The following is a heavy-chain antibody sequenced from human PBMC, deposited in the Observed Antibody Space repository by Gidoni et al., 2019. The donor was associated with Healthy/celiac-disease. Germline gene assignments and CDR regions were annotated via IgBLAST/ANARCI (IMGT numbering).Heavy chain of an antibody. Sequence: QVQLVQSGAEVKKPGASVKVSCKASGYTFTSYAMHWVRQAPGQRLEWMGWINAGNGNTKYSQKFQSRVTITRDTSASTAYMELSSLRSEDTAVYYCARDPLPGFGESHHYGMDVWGQGTTVTVSS. CDR1: GYTFTSYA. CDR2: INAGNGNT. V-gene: IGHV1-3*01. J-gene: IGHJ6*02. D-gene: IGHD3-10*01. CDR3: ARDPLPGFGESHHYGMDV.